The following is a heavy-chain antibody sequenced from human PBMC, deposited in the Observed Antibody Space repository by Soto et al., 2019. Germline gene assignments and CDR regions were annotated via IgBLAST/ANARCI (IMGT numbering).Heavy chain of an antibody. D-gene: IGHD1-1*01. J-gene: IGHJ3*02. CDR1: GFTFSSYW. V-gene: IGHV3-7*01. CDR2: IKQDGSEN. CDR3: ARRYNKAFDI. Sequence: EVQLVESGGGLVQPGGSLRLSCAASGFTFSSYWMSWVRQAPGKGLEGVANIKQDGSENSHVDSVKGRFTISRDNAKNSLYLQMNSLRAEDTAVYYCARRYNKAFDIWGQGTMVTVSS.